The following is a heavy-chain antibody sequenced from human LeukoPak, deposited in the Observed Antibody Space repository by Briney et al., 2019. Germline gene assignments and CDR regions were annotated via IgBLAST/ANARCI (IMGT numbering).Heavy chain of an antibody. CDR3: AKIWSGYYYYFDY. CDR1: GFTFSSYA. D-gene: IGHD3-3*01. Sequence: GGSLRLSCAASGFTFSSYAMSWVRQAPGKGLEWVSAISGSGGSTYYADSTKGRFTISRDNSKNTLYLQMNSLRAEDTAVYYCAKIWSGYYYYFDYWGQGTLVTVSS. V-gene: IGHV3-23*01. CDR2: ISGSGGST. J-gene: IGHJ4*02.